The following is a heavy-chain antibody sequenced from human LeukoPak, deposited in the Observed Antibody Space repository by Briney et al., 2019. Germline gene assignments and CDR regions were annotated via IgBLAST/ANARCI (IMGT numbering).Heavy chain of an antibody. CDR1: GFTFSSYG. Sequence: PGGSLRLSCAASGFTFSSYGMHWVRQAPGKGLEWVAVIWYDGSNKYYADSVKGRFTISRHNSKNTLYLQMNSLRPEDTAVYYCAGRTLWGQGTTVTVSS. CDR2: IWYDGSNK. CDR3: AGRTL. J-gene: IGHJ6*02. V-gene: IGHV3-30*02.